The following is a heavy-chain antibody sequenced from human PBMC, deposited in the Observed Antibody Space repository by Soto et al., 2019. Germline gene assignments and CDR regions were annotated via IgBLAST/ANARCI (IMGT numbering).Heavy chain of an antibody. CDR3: ATGPGKKRNYDILTGYFVY. CDR2: FDPEDGET. J-gene: IGHJ4*02. Sequence: ASVKVSCKVSGYTLTELSMHWVRQAPGKGLEWMGGFDPEDGETIYAQKFQGRVTMTEDTSTDTAYMELSSLRSEDTAVYCCATGPGKKRNYDILTGYFVYLGQGTLVTVSS. V-gene: IGHV1-24*01. CDR1: GYTLTELS. D-gene: IGHD3-9*01.